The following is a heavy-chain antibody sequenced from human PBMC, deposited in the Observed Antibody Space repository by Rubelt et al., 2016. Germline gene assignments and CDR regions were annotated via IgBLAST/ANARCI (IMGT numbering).Heavy chain of an antibody. CDR1: GYIFTNYA. CDR2: INAGNDNT. J-gene: IGHJ4*02. V-gene: IGHV1-3*01. CDR3: ARDKSLAD. Sequence: QVQLVQSGTEVKKPGASVKVSCKASGYIFTNYAMHWVRQAPGQRLEWMGWINAGNDNTKYSQKFQGRVTITRDTSASIAYMELSSMGSEDTVLYYCARDKSLADWGQGTLVTVSS.